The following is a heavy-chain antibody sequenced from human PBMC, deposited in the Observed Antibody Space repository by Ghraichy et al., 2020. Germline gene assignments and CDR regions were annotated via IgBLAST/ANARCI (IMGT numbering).Heavy chain of an antibody. Sequence: SETLSLTCAVSGGSISSNNWWSWVRQPPGKGLEWIGEIYHSGSTNYNSSLKSRVTISVDKSKNQFSLKLNYVTAADTAVYFCRYGVDYLGQGTLVTVSS. J-gene: IGHJ4*02. D-gene: IGHD5-12*01. CDR1: GGSISSNNW. CDR3: RYGVDY. V-gene: IGHV4-4*02. CDR2: IYHSGST.